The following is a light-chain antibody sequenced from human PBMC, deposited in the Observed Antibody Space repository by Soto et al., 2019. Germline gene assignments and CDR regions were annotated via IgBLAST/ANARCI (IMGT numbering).Light chain of an antibody. CDR3: MQSSQLRT. Sequence: DIVLTQSPLSLPVTLGQPASLSCSSSESLLHSGGNTYLSWLHQRPGQPPRLFIYQISERLSGVPDRFSGSGAGTNFTLRISRVEAEDVGIFFCMQSSQLRTFGQGTKGEIK. J-gene: IGKJ1*01. V-gene: IGKV2-24*01. CDR1: ESLLHSGGNTY. CDR2: QIS.